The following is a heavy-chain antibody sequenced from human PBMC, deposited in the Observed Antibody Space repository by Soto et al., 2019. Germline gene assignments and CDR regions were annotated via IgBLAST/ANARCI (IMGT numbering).Heavy chain of an antibody. Sequence: SETLSLTCTVSGGSISSYYWSWIRQPPGKGLEWIGYIYYSGSTNYNPSLKSRVTISVDTSKNPFSLKLSSVTAADTAVYYCARDYYDSSGYPSGFDPWGQGTLVTVSS. CDR1: GGSISSYY. D-gene: IGHD3-22*01. CDR3: ARDYYDSSGYPSGFDP. CDR2: IYYSGST. J-gene: IGHJ5*02. V-gene: IGHV4-59*01.